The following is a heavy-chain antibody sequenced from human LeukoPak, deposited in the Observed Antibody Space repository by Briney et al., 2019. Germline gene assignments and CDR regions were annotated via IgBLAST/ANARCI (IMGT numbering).Heavy chain of an antibody. J-gene: IGHJ4*02. Sequence: GGSLRLSCAASVFTFSNYCMHWVRQAPCKGLEWVAVISYDGRNKHYPDSVKGRFTISRDISTDTLWLQMDSLRTEDTAVYYCAKGPLRGTAAAIDYWGQGTLVTVSS. V-gene: IGHV3-30*18. D-gene: IGHD2-2*01. CDR3: AKGPLRGTAAAIDY. CDR2: ISYDGRNK. CDR1: VFTFSNYC.